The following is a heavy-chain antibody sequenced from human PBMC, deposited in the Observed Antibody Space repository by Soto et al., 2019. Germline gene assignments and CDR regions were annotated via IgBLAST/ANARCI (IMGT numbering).Heavy chain of an antibody. CDR3: ARDPPYYYDSSGYYLQSYYFDY. CDR2: ISYDGSNK. J-gene: IGHJ4*02. CDR1: GFTFSSYA. V-gene: IGHV3-30-3*01. Sequence: GGSLRLSCAASGFTFSSYAMHWVRQAPGKGLEWVAVISYDGSNKYYADSVKGRFTISRDNSKNTLYLQMNSLGAEDTSVYYCARDPPYYYDSSGYYLQSYYFDYWGQGTLVTVSS. D-gene: IGHD3-22*01.